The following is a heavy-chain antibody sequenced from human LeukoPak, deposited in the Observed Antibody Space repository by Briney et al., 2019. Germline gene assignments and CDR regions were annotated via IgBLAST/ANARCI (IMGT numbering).Heavy chain of an antibody. CDR2: IYYGGST. CDR1: GGSISSSDYY. J-gene: IGHJ5*02. D-gene: IGHD2-15*01. V-gene: IGHV4-39*01. Sequence: SETLSLTCTVSGGSISSSDYYWGWIRQPPGTGLEWIGSIYYGGSTYYNPSLKSRVTISVDTSMNQFSLKLSFVTTADTAVYYCARALGYCSGGSCTGGYNWFDPWGQGTLVTVPS. CDR3: ARALGYCSGGSCTGGYNWFDP.